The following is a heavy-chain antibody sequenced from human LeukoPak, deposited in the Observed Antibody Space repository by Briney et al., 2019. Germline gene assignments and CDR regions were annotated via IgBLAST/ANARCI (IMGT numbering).Heavy chain of an antibody. Sequence: GGSLRLSCAASGFTFSSYGMHWVRQAPGKGLEWVAVISYDGSNKYYADSVKGRFTISRDNARNSLSLQMNSLRAEDTAVYYCARGVYYSGWYYFDYWGQGTLVTVSS. V-gene: IGHV3-30*03. CDR2: ISYDGSNK. D-gene: IGHD6-19*01. J-gene: IGHJ4*02. CDR1: GFTFSSYG. CDR3: ARGVYYSGWYYFDY.